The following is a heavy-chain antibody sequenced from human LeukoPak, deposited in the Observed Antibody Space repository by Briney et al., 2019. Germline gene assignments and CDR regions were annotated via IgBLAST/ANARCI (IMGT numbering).Heavy chain of an antibody. CDR3: ARARHFDY. Sequence: GRSLRLSCAAAGFTFGSYWMSCVRQAAREGLGWVANIKQDGSEKYYEESVKGRFTISRDNAKNSLYLQMNSLRAEDTAVYYCARARHFDYWGQGTLVTVSS. D-gene: IGHD6-6*01. CDR1: GFTFGSYW. V-gene: IGHV3-7*01. J-gene: IGHJ4*02. CDR2: IKQDGSEK.